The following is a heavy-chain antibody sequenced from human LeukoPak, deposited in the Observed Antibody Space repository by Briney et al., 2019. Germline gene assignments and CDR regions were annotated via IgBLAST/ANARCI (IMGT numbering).Heavy chain of an antibody. CDR1: GYTFITYD. CDR3: ARVYYYYMDV. CDR2: MNPNSGNT. J-gene: IGHJ6*03. V-gene: IGHV1-8*01. Sequence: ASVKVSCKASGYTFITYDINWVRQATGQGLEWMGWMNPNSGNTGYAQKFQGRVTITRNTSISTAYMELSSLRPEDTAVYYCARVYYYYMDVWGKGTTVTVSS.